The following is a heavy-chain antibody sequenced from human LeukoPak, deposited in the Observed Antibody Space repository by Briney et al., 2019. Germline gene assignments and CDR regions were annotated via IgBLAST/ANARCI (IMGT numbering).Heavy chain of an antibody. J-gene: IGHJ4*02. V-gene: IGHV3-48*03. CDR1: GFTFSSYG. CDR2: ISGSGSTV. CDR3: ARRSDYSTVFDY. Sequence: GGSLRLSCAASGFTFSSYGMNWVRQAPGKGLEWVSYISGSGSTVDYADSMKGRFTNSRDNAKNSLYLQMNSLRAEDTAVYYCARRSDYSTVFDYWGQGTPVTVSS. D-gene: IGHD4-17*01.